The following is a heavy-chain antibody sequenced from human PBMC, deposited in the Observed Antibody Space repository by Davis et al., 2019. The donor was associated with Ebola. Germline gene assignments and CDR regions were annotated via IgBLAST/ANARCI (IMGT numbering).Heavy chain of an antibody. V-gene: IGHV3-7*03. CDR1: GFTFSNYW. CDR2: IRPDGSEE. D-gene: IGHD5-18*01. J-gene: IGHJ4*02. Sequence: GESLKISCVASGFTFSNYWMSWVRQAPGKGLEWVANIRPDGSEEQYVDSLKGRITISRDNAKNSLYLQMNSLRAEDTAVYYCAREGGYSYGLDYWGQGTLVTVSS. CDR3: AREGGYSYGLDY.